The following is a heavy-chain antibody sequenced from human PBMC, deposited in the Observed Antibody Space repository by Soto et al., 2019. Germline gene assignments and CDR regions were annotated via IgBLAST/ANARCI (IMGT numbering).Heavy chain of an antibody. CDR3: ARDSSGPSS. CDR2: IYSGGGT. J-gene: IGHJ5*02. V-gene: IGHV3-66*01. CDR1: GFTVSSNY. D-gene: IGHD3-22*01. Sequence: EVQLVESGGGLVQPGGSLRLSCVASGFTVSSNYMSWVRQAPGKGMERISVIYSGGGTYYADSVKGRFTISRDNSKNTLYLQMNNLRAEDTAVYYCARDSSGPSSWGQGTLVTVSS.